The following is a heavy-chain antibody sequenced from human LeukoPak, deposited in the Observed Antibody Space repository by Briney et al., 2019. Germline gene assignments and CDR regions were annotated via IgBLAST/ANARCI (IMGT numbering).Heavy chain of an antibody. CDR2: IYYSGST. Sequence: SETLSLTCTASGGSISSHYWSWIRQPPGKGLEWIGYIYYSGSTNYNPSLKSRVTISVDTSKNQFSLKLSSVTAADTAVYYCARDLGDTWFDPWGQGTLVTVSS. D-gene: IGHD3-10*01. J-gene: IGHJ5*02. CDR1: GGSISSHY. CDR3: ARDLGDTWFDP. V-gene: IGHV4-59*11.